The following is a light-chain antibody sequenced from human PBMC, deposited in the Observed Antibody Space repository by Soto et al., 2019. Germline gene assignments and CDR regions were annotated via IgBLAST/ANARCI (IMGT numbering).Light chain of an antibody. CDR3: QQYSDQWT. J-gene: IGKJ1*01. CDR2: KVS. CDR1: RSISNW. V-gene: IGKV1-5*03. Sequence: DIQMTQSPSTLSAFVGDRITITCRASRSISNWLAWYQQKSGEGPKLLIYKVSSLQTGVPSRFSGSGSGTEFTLTISSLQPDDFGTYYCQQYSDQWTFGQGTKVEIK.